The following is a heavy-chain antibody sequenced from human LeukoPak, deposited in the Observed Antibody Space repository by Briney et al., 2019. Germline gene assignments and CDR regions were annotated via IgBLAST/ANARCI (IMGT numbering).Heavy chain of an antibody. D-gene: IGHD1-26*01. V-gene: IGHV3-30*02. CDR1: GFTFSSYG. J-gene: IGHJ4*02. CDR3: AKGHRPVGATLIDY. CDR2: IRYDGSNK. Sequence: PGGSLRLSXAASGFTFSSYGMHWVRQAPGKGLEWVAFIRYDGSNKYYADSVKGRFTISRDNSKNTLYLQMNSLRAEDTAVYYCAKGHRPVGATLIDYWGQGTLVTVSS.